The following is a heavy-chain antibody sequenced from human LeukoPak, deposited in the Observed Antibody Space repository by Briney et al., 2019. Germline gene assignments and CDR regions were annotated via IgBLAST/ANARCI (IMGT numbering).Heavy chain of an antibody. CDR2: INPNSGGT. D-gene: IGHD3-22*01. CDR3: ARGPRVETYYYDSSGYSFDP. CDR1: GYTFINYG. V-gene: IGHV1-2*02. J-gene: IGHJ5*02. Sequence: ASVKVSCKTSGYTFINYGIGWVRQAPGQGLEWMGWINPNSGGTNYAQKFQGRVTMTRDTSISTAYMELSRLRSDDTAVYYCARGPRVETYYYDSSGYSFDPWGQGTLVTVSS.